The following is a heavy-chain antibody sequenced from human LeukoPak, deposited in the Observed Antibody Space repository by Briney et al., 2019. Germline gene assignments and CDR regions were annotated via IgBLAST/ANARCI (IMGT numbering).Heavy chain of an antibody. J-gene: IGHJ4*02. Sequence: GGSLRLSCAASGFTFSSYIMNWVRQAPGKGLEWVSSISSSSSYIYYADSVKGRFTISRDNAKNSLYLQMNSLRAEDTAVYYCARAPRGTVTHDYWGQGNLVTVSS. D-gene: IGHD4-17*01. CDR2: ISSSSSYI. V-gene: IGHV3-21*01. CDR3: ARAPRGTVTHDY. CDR1: GFTFSSYI.